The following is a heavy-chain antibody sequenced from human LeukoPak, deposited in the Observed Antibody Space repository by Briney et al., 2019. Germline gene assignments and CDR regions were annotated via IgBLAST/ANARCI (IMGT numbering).Heavy chain of an antibody. Sequence: GSSVKVSCKASGGTFSSYAISWVRQAPGQGLEWMGGIIPIFGTASYAQKFQGRVTITADKSTSTAYMELSSLRSEDTAVYYCARDPSYDILTGDGEADYYYGMDVWGKGTTVTVSS. D-gene: IGHD3-9*01. V-gene: IGHV1-69*06. CDR2: IIPIFGTA. CDR1: GGTFSSYA. J-gene: IGHJ6*04. CDR3: ARDPSYDILTGDGEADYYYGMDV.